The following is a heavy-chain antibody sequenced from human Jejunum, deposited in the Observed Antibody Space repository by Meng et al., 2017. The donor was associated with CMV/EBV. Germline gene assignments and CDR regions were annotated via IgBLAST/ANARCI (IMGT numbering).Heavy chain of an antibody. J-gene: IGHJ4*02. V-gene: IGHV2-5*02. Sequence: QIALAESGPTLVKPTQTLTLTCSFSGSSFISGVGVGWVRQPPRKALEWLAIIYWDNDKRYSPSLNSRLTITKDTSKNQVVLTMTNMDPVDTATYYCVRRGYDLNFDYWGQGTLVTVSS. CDR3: VRRGYDLNFDY. D-gene: IGHD5-12*01. CDR2: IYWDNDK. CDR1: GSSFISGVG.